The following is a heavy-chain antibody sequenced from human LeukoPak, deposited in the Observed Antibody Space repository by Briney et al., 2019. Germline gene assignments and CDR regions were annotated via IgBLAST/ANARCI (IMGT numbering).Heavy chain of an antibody. J-gene: IGHJ4*02. V-gene: IGHV3-7*01. Sequence: PGGSLRLSCAASGFTFSSYWMSWVRQAPGKGLEWVANIKQDGSEKYYVDSVKGRFTISRDNAKNSLYLQMNSLRAEDTAVYYCAKGRYCSSTSCVEGYWGQGTLVTVSS. D-gene: IGHD2-2*01. CDR3: AKGRYCSSTSCVEGY. CDR1: GFTFSSYW. CDR2: IKQDGSEK.